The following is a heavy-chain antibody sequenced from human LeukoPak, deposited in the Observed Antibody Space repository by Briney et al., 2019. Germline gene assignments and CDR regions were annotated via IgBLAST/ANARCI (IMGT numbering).Heavy chain of an antibody. CDR3: ARANYYDVSGYVTYFDS. CDR2: INTNTGNP. CDR1: GYTLTTYA. J-gene: IGHJ4*02. V-gene: IGHV7-4-1*02. D-gene: IGHD3-22*01. Sequence: ASVKVSCKASGYTLTTYAMNWVRQAPGQGLEWMGWINTNTGNPTYAQGFTGRFVFSLDTSVSTAYVQISSLKAEDTAVYYCARANYYDVSGYVTYFDSWGQGTLVTVPS.